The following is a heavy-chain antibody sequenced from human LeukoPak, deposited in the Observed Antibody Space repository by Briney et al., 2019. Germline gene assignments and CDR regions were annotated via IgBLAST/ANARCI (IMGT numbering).Heavy chain of an antibody. J-gene: IGHJ4*02. CDR2: INPDSGGT. V-gene: IGHV1-2*02. CDR1: GGTFSSYA. CDR3: AFGTMGGSAYSPLGY. Sequence: ASVKVSCKASGGTFSSYAISWVRQAPGQGLEWMGWINPDSGGTNYAQKFQGRVIMTSDTSIGTAYMELSRLRSDDTAVYYCAFGTMGGSAYSPLGYWGQGTLVTVSS. D-gene: IGHD3-22*01.